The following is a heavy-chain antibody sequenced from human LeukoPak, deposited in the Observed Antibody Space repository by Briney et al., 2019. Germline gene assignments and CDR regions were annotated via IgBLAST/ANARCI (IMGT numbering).Heavy chain of an antibody. CDR3: ARGCSSTTCYRGGFDY. J-gene: IGHJ4*02. Sequence: SQTLSLTCTVSGGSISSGNYYWSWIRQPAGKGLEWIGRIYTSGDTNYNPSLKSPVTISLDTSNNQFSLKLSSVTAADTAVYYCARGCSSTTCYRGGFDYWGQGTLVTVSS. V-gene: IGHV4-61*02. CDR2: IYTSGDT. D-gene: IGHD2-2*01. CDR1: GGSISSGNYY.